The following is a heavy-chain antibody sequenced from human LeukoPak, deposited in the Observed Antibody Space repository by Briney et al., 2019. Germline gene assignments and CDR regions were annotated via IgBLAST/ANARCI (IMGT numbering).Heavy chain of an antibody. CDR3: AKEGYSGSQFDY. D-gene: IGHD1-26*01. J-gene: IGHJ4*02. V-gene: IGHV3-23*01. CDR2: ISGSGDST. Sequence: GGSLRLSCVASGFTLRSYVMNWVRQTPGKGLEWVSSISGSGDSTFYADSVKGGFSISRDNSKNTLYLQVNGLRTEDTAVYYCAKEGYSGSQFDYWGQGTLVTVSS. CDR1: GFTLRSYV.